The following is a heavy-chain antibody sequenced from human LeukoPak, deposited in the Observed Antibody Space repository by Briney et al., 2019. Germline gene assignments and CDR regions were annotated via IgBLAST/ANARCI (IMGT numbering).Heavy chain of an antibody. CDR3: ATQPAAADVDY. Sequence: QPGGSLRLSCAGSGFTFSSYWMSWVRQSPGKGLEWVANIRQDGNEKYYVDSVKGRFTISRDNAKKSLYLQMNSLRAEDTAVYYRATQPAAADVDYWGQGTLVTVSS. V-gene: IGHV3-7*03. D-gene: IGHD2-2*01. CDR2: IRQDGNEK. J-gene: IGHJ4*02. CDR1: GFTFSSYW.